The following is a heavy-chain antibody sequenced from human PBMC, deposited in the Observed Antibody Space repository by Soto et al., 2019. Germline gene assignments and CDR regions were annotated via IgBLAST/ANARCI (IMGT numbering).Heavy chain of an antibody. D-gene: IGHD5-12*01. CDR3: ARVDIVATIPYYYYGMDV. CDR2: ISSSSSTI. V-gene: IGHV3-48*02. CDR1: GFTFSSYS. Sequence: PGGSLRLSCAASGFTFSSYSMNWVRQAPGKGLEWVSYISSSSSTIYHADSVKGRFTISRDNAKNSLYLQMNSLRDEDTAVYYCARVDIVATIPYYYYGMDVWGQGTTVTVSS. J-gene: IGHJ6*02.